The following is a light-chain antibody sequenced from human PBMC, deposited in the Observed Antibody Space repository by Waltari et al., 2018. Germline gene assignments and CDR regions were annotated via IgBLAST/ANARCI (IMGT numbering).Light chain of an antibody. CDR1: SSDVGGYNY. Sequence: QSALTQPRSVSGSPGQSVTISCTGTSSDVGGYNYVSWFQQHPGKAPKLMIHDVSKRPSGVPERFSGSTSGNTASLTISGLQADDETDYSCCSYAGRYTWVFGGGTKLTVL. V-gene: IGLV2-11*01. J-gene: IGLJ3*02. CDR3: CSYAGRYTWV. CDR2: DVS.